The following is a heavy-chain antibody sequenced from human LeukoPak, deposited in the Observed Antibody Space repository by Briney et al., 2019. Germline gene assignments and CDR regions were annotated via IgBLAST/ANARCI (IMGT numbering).Heavy chain of an antibody. Sequence: GGSLRLSCAASGFTVSSNYMSWVRQAPGKGLEWVSVIYSGGDTHYADSVKGRFTISRGNSKNTLYLQMNTLRAEDTAVYYCARASGYSGYDPFDYWGQGTLVTVSS. J-gene: IGHJ4*02. CDR3: ARASGYSGYDPFDY. D-gene: IGHD5-12*01. CDR2: IYSGGDT. V-gene: IGHV3-53*01. CDR1: GFTVSSNY.